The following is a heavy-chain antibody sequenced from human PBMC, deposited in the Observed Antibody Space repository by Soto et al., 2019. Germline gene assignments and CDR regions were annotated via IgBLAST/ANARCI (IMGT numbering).Heavy chain of an antibody. J-gene: IGHJ4*02. Sequence: QVQLVESGGGVVQPGRSLRLSCAAAGFTFSSYGMHWVRQAPGTGLEWVAVIWYDGSNKYYADSVKGRFTISRDNSKNTLYLQMNSLRAEDTAVYYCARDRASVTRIVVVNHVDYWGQGTLVTVSS. CDR3: ARDRASVTRIVVVNHVDY. CDR1: GFTFSSYG. CDR2: IWYDGSNK. V-gene: IGHV3-33*01. D-gene: IGHD3-22*01.